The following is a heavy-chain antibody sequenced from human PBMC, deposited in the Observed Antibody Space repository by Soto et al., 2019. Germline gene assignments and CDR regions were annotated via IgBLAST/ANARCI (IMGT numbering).Heavy chain of an antibody. Sequence: EVQLLESGGGLVQPGGSLRLTCVGSGFTFMNQDMRWVRQAPGKGLEWVSGISGRGGVTYYADSVKGRFTISRDNSKNTLYLQMNNLRANDTAVYYCAKHRQFRSYYESAGHYNDWGQGTLVTVSS. V-gene: IGHV3-23*01. CDR3: AKHRQFRSYYESAGHYND. CDR1: GFTFMNQD. D-gene: IGHD3-22*01. CDR2: ISGRGGVT. J-gene: IGHJ4*02.